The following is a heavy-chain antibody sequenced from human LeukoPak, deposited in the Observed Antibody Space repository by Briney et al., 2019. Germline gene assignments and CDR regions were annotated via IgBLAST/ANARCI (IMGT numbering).Heavy chain of an antibody. V-gene: IGHV4-31*03. J-gene: IGHJ4*02. CDR3: ARHRSQGARIAVAGDFDY. CDR1: GGSISSRDHY. CDR2: IFYSGNA. D-gene: IGHD6-19*01. Sequence: SETLSLTCSVSGGSISSRDHYWSWIRQHPGKGLEWIGYIFYSGNAHYNPSLKSRGTISVDPSKNQFSLKLSSVTAADTAVYYCARHRSQGARIAVAGDFDYWGQGTLVTVSS.